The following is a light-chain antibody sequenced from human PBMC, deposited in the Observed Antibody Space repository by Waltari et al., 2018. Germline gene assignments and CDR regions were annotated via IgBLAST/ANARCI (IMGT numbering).Light chain of an antibody. CDR2: GNN. Sequence: QSVLTQPPSVSGAPAQRATIPCTWSSSNTGAGYRVPCFQQLPGTAPKHFIYGNNNRPSGVPDRFSGSKSGTSASLAISGLQAEDEADYHCQSYDSSLSGAWVFGGGTKLTVL. CDR1: SSNTGAGYR. CDR3: QSYDSSLSGAWV. V-gene: IGLV1-40*01. J-gene: IGLJ3*02.